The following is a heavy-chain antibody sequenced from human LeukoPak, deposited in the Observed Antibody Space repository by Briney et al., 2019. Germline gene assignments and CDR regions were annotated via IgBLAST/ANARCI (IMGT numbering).Heavy chain of an antibody. Sequence: GGSLRLSCAASGFTFSSYEMNWVRQAPGKGLEWVSYIDSSGSTIHYADSVKGRFTISRDNAKNSLYLQMNSLRAEDTALYYCARDIYDFWSGFDYWGQGTLVTVSS. D-gene: IGHD3-3*01. V-gene: IGHV3-48*03. CDR3: ARDIYDFWSGFDY. CDR1: GFTFSSYE. J-gene: IGHJ4*02. CDR2: IDSSGSTI.